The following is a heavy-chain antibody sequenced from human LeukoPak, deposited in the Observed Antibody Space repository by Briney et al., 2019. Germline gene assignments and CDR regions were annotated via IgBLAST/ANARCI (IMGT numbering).Heavy chain of an antibody. J-gene: IGHJ6*03. D-gene: IGHD1-1*01. CDR3: AGDGSGERSDYYYYYMDV. CDR2: ISSSSSYI. CDR1: GFTFSSYS. Sequence: GGSLRLSCAASGFTFSSYSMNWVRQAPGKGLEWVSSISSSSSYIYYADSVKGRFTIPRHNAKNSLSLQMNSLRAEDTAMYYCAGDGSGERSDYYYYYMDVWGKGTTVTISS. V-gene: IGHV3-21*01.